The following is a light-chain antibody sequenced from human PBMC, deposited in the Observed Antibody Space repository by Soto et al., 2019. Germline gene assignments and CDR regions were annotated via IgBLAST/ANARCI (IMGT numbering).Light chain of an antibody. Sequence: QSVLTQPPSASGSPGQSVTISCTGTSSDVGYYNSVSWYQQYPDKAPKLMIYEVSKRPSGVPDRFSGSKSGNTASLTVSGLQAEDEADYYCSSHAGSSTVFGTGTKLTVL. CDR1: SSDVGYYNS. CDR3: SSHAGSSTV. V-gene: IGLV2-8*01. J-gene: IGLJ1*01. CDR2: EVS.